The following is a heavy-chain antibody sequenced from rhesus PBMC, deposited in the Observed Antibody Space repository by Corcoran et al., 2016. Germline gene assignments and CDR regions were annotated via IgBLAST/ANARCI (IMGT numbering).Heavy chain of an antibody. CDR1: RGSISSSNW. V-gene: IGHV4-65*01. D-gene: IGHD6-31*01. Sequence: QVQLQESGPGLVKPSETLSLTCAVSRGSISSSNWWSWIRQSPGKGLEWIGYISGPTGTTYYHPSLKSRVIISTDTSKNQFSLNLNSVTAADTALYYCARRDNSGYFDSWGPGTPITISS. J-gene: IGHJ2*01. CDR3: ARRDNSGYFDS. CDR2: ISGPTGTT.